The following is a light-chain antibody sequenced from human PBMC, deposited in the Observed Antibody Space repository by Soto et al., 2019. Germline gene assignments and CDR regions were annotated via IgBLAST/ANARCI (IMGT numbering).Light chain of an antibody. V-gene: IGKV3-20*01. CDR1: QSVTSSY. Sequence: DIVLTQSPGTLSLSPGEGATLSCRASQSVTSSYLAWYQQKPGQAPRLLIYGASSRATGIPDRFRGSGSGTDFTLPISRLEPEDFAVYYCQQYGTSLLTFGGGTKVEIK. J-gene: IGKJ4*01. CDR2: GAS. CDR3: QQYGTSLLT.